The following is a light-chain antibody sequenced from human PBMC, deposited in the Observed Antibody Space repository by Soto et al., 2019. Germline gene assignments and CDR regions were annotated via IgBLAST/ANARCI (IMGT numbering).Light chain of an antibody. V-gene: IGKV2-28*01. CDR2: LGS. J-gene: IGKJ1*01. CDR1: QSLLYSNGYNY. Sequence: DILITQSPLSLPVTPGEPAWISCRWSQSLLYSNGYNYLDWYLQKPGQSPQLLIYLGSNRSSGVPDRFSGSGSGTDFTLKISRVEAEDVGVYYCMHPLQTPPRTFGQGTKVDIK. CDR3: MHPLQTPPRT.